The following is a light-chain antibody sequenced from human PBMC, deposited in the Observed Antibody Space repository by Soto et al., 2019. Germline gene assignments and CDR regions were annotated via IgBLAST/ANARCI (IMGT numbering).Light chain of an antibody. Sequence: QSALTQPASVSGSPGQSITISCTGTSSDVGSYNFVSWYQQHPGKAPKLMIYDVSHRPLGVSNRFSGSKSGNTASLTISGLQAEDEADYYCSSYTSSSTLTVFGTGTKLTVL. CDR3: SSYTSSSTLTV. CDR1: SSDVGSYNF. V-gene: IGLV2-14*01. CDR2: DVS. J-gene: IGLJ1*01.